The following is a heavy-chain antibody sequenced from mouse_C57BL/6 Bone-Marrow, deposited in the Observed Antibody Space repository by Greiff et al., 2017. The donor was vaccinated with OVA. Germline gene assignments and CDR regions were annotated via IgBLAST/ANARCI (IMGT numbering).Heavy chain of an antibody. V-gene: IGHV14-4*01. D-gene: IGHD2-2*01. CDR1: GFNIKDDY. Sequence: VQLQQSGAELVRPGASVKLSCTASGFNIKDDYMHWVKQRPEQGLEWIGWIDPENGDTEYASKVQGKATITADTSSNTAYLQLSSLTSEDTAVYYCTNGDYGYDFDYWGQGTTLTVSS. J-gene: IGHJ2*01. CDR2: IDPENGDT. CDR3: TNGDYGYDFDY.